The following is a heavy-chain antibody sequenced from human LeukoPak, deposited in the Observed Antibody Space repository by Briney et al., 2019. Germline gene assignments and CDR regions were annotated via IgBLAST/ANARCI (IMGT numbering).Heavy chain of an antibody. V-gene: IGHV4-59*01. Sequence: SETLSLTCTVSGASISSYYWSWIRQLPGKGLEWIGYIYYSGSTNYNPSLKSRITISVDTSKNQFSLKLSSVTAADTAVYYCARLYSSSLGRVFDYWGQGTLVTVSS. CDR3: ARLYSSSLGRVFDY. J-gene: IGHJ4*02. CDR1: GASISSYY. D-gene: IGHD6-13*01. CDR2: IYYSGST.